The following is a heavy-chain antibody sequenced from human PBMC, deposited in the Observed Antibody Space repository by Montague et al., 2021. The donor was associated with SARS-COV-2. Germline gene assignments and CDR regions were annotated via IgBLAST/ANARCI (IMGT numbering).Heavy chain of an antibody. J-gene: IGHJ4*02. CDR3: ARGPDTAIPRDEI. D-gene: IGHD2-2*02. CDR2: IHTSGST. CDR1: GGSINSGRYY. V-gene: IGHV4-61*02. Sequence: TLSLTCTVSGGSINSGRYYWSCIRQTAGKGLEWIGLIHTSGSTNYNPSLKSRVTISVDTSNYKFSLNVRSVTAADTADYYCARGPDTAIPRDEIWGQGTLVTVSS.